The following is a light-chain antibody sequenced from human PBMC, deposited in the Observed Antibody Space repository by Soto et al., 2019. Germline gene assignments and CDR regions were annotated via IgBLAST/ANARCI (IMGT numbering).Light chain of an antibody. CDR2: SGS. V-gene: IGKV1-39*01. Sequence: DLQMTQSPSSLSAFVGDSVTITCRASQKISSYLAWFQQKPGEAPRLLIYSGSSLPSGVPSRFIGTGSGTDFTLTISGLQPEDVSTYYCQQNYCPPLSFGGGTKVEI. J-gene: IGKJ4*01. CDR3: QQNYCPPLS. CDR1: QKISSY.